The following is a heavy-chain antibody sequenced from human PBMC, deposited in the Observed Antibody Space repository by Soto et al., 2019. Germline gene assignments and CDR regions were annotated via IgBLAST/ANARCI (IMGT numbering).Heavy chain of an antibody. Sequence: EVRLLESGGDLVQPGGSLRLSCAASGFTFSSYGMSWVRQAPGKGLEWVSGISGTGGSTYYADSVKGRFTISRDNSKNTLFLKRDSRRAEDTAVYYCARKSDCGGGSSPYYFDYGGQGPLVTVSS. V-gene: IGHV3-23*01. CDR1: GFTFSSYG. CDR3: ARKSDCGGGSSPYYFDY. J-gene: IGHJ4*02. D-gene: IGHD2-15*01. CDR2: ISGTGGST.